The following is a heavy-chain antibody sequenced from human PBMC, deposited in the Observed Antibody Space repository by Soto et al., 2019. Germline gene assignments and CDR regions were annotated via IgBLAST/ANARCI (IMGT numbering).Heavy chain of an antibody. V-gene: IGHV1-69*19. J-gene: IGHJ4*02. CDR3: AREVQVHTPAFVY. CDR2: ISPMFGAA. CDR1: GGTFNTYA. Sequence: QVQLVQSGAEMKKPGSSGKFSCQSSGGTFNTYAMNWVRQAPGQGPEWMGDISPMFGAANYAPKFQGRVTITADESTGTSYMQLSSLPSEDTALYFCAREVQVHTPAFVYWGQGTLVTLSS. D-gene: IGHD3-10*01.